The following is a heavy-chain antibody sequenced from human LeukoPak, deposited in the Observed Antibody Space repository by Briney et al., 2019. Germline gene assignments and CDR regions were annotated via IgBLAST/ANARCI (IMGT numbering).Heavy chain of an antibody. CDR3: ARHPPYSSNWYRFCWFDT. CDR2: SISSDSDT. CDR1: GYSFTTYW. D-gene: IGHD6-13*01. Sequence: GEPLKISCKGSGYSFTTYWIAWVRQMPGKGLEWMGISISSDSDTRYSPSFQGQVTISADKSISTAYLQWSSLKASDTAIYYCARHPPYSSNWYRFCWFDTWGQGTVVTASS. V-gene: IGHV5-51*01. J-gene: IGHJ5*02.